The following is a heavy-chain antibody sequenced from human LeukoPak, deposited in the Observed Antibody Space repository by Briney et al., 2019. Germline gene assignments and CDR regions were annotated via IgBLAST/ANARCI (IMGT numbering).Heavy chain of an antibody. D-gene: IGHD5-12*01. J-gene: IGHJ6*04. CDR1: GGSINSAGYY. V-gene: IGHV4-31*03. CDR2: IYYSGIT. CDR3: ARGYSGSPYYFSMDV. Sequence: SQTLSLTCTVSGGSINSAGYYWTWIRQHPGKGLEWIGYIYYSGITYYNPSLKNRLTISVDMSKNQFSLKLSSVTAADTAVFYCARGYSGSPYYFSMDVWGKGTTVTVSS.